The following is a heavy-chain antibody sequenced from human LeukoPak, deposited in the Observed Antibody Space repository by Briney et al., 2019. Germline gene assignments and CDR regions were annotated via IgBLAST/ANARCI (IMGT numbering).Heavy chain of an antibody. J-gene: IGHJ3*01. CDR3: ARDDASDPSASFDV. CDR1: GGSISSGGYY. V-gene: IGHV4-31*03. Sequence: SQALSLTCTVSGGSISSGGYYWSWIRQHPGKGLEWIGYIYYSGSTYYNPSLKSRVTISVDTSKNQFSLKLSSVTAADTAVYYCARDDASDPSASFDVWGHGTMVVIS. D-gene: IGHD1-26*01. CDR2: IYYSGST.